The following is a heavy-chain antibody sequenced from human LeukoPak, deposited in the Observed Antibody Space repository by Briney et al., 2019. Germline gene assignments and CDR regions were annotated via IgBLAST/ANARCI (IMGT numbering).Heavy chain of an antibody. J-gene: IGHJ5*02. D-gene: IGHD2-2*02. CDR3: ARRAVVPAAIRRSWFDP. CDR2: IYYSGST. CDR1: GGSISSGDYY. V-gene: IGHV4-30-4*08. Sequence: SETLSFTCTVAGGSISSGDYYWSWIRQPPGKGLEWIEYIYYSGSTYYNSSLKSRVTISVDTSKNQFSLKLSSVTAAATAVYYCARRAVVPAAIRRSWFDPWGQGTLVTVSS.